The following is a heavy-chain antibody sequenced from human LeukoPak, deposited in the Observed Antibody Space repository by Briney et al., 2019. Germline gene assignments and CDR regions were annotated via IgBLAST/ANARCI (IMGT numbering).Heavy chain of an antibody. CDR3: ARPVVVPSPQPAGVAFDI. V-gene: IGHV4-30-2*01. Sequence: SQTLSLTCTVSGGSISSGSYYWSWIRQPPGKGLEWIGYIYHSGSTYYNPSLKSRVTISVDRSKNQFSLKLSSVTAADTAVYYCARPVVVPSPQPAGVAFDIWGQGTMVTVSS. J-gene: IGHJ3*02. D-gene: IGHD2-2*01. CDR2: IYHSGST. CDR1: GGSISSGSYY.